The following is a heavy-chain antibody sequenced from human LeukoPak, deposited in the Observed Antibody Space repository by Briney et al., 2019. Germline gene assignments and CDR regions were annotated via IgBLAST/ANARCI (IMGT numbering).Heavy chain of an antibody. CDR3: AASTPAVYYHGMDV. V-gene: IGHV3-11*01. J-gene: IGHJ6*02. CDR2: ISSSGSTI. CDR1: GFTFSDYY. Sequence: GGSLGLSCAASGFTFSDYYMSWIRQAPGKGLEWVSYISSSGSTIYYADSVKGRFTISRDNAKNSLYLQMNSLRAEDTAVYYCAASTPAVYYHGMDVWGQGTTVTVSS.